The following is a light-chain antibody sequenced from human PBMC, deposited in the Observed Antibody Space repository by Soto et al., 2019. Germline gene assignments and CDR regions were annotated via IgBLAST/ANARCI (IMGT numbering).Light chain of an antibody. J-gene: IGLJ3*02. CDR1: SSDVGSYNL. Sequence: QSVLTQPASVSGSPGQSITISCTGTSSDVGSYNLVSWYQQHPGKAPKLMIYEVSKRPSGVSNRFSGSKSGNTASLTISGLQAEDGADYYCCSYAGSSTFWVFGGGTQLTVL. V-gene: IGLV2-23*02. CDR3: CSYAGSSTFWV. CDR2: EVS.